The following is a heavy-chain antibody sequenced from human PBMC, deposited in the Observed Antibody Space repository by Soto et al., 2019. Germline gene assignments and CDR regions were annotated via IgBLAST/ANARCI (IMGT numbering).Heavy chain of an antibody. CDR2: INHSGST. J-gene: IGHJ5*02. CDR3: ARGACSSTSCYLWLFDP. CDR1: GGSFSGYY. Sequence: SETLSLTCAVYGGSFSGYYWSWIRQPPGKGLEWIGEINHSGSTNYNPSLKSRVTISVDTSKNQFSLKLSSVTAADTAVYYCARGACSSTSCYLWLFDPWGQGTLVTV. D-gene: IGHD2-2*01. V-gene: IGHV4-34*01.